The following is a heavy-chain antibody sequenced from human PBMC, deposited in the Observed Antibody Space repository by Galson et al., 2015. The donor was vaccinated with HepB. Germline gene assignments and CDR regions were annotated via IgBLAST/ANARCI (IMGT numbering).Heavy chain of an antibody. J-gene: IGHJ4*02. D-gene: IGHD6-19*01. CDR1: GGSISSYY. V-gene: IGHV4-59*12. Sequence: QVQLQESGPGLVKPSETLSLTCTVSGGSISSYYWSWIRQPPGKGLEWIGYIYYSGSTNYNPSLKSRVTISVDTSKNQFSLKLSSVTAADTAVYYCARAGVERRWLVRSGYYFDYWGQGTLVTVSS. CDR2: IYYSGST. CDR3: ARAGVERRWLVRSGYYFDY.